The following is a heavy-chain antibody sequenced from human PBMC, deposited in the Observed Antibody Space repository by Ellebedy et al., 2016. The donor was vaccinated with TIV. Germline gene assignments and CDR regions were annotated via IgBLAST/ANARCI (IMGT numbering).Heavy chain of an antibody. Sequence: GESLKISXEASGFTFSDYYMSWIRQAPGKGLEWISFISDSGSVTHYADSVRGRFTISRDNARNSLYLHMNSLRAEDTAVYYCARGGNWNYGADYWGQGTLVTVSS. J-gene: IGHJ4*02. V-gene: IGHV3-11*04. CDR2: ISDSGSVT. CDR3: ARGGNWNYGADY. CDR1: GFTFSDYY. D-gene: IGHD1-7*01.